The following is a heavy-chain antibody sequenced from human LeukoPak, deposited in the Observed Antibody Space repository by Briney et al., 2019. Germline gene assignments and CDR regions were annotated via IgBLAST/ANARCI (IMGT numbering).Heavy chain of an antibody. CDR1: GFTFSYYG. V-gene: IGHV3-30*02. D-gene: IGHD3-10*01. CDR2: IRYDGNNK. Sequence: GGSLRLSCAASGFTFSYYGMHWVRQAPGKGLEWVANIRYDGNNKYYADSVKGRFTISRDNSKNTLNLQMDSLRADDTAVYFCVRDSSGDSSGRPSLDYWGQGTLVTVSS. CDR3: VRDSSGDSSGRPSLDY. J-gene: IGHJ4*02.